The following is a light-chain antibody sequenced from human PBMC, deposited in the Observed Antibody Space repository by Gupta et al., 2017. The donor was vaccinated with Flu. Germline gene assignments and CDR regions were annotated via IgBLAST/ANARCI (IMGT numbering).Light chain of an antibody. CDR2: ENN. CDR3: ETWDSRLSGWV. J-gene: IGLJ3*02. CDR1: SSNIGDFY. V-gene: IGLV1-51*02. Sequence: QSALTQPPSVSAAPGQKVTITCSGSSSNIGDFYVSWYQQLPGTAPKLLIYENNKRPSGIPDRVSGSRSETSATLVITGLQTGDEADYYCETWDSRLSGWVFGGGTTLTVL.